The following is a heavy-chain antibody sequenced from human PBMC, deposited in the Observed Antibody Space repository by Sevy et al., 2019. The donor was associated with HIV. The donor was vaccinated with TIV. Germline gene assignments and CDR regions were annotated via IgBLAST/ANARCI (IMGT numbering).Heavy chain of an antibody. CDR2: IYHSGST. CDR1: GGSISSGGYS. CDR3: ARTRGSSSWYGGWFDP. D-gene: IGHD6-13*01. J-gene: IGHJ5*02. V-gene: IGHV4-30-2*01. Sequence: SETLSLTCAVSGGSISSGGYSWSWIRQPPGKGLEWIGYIYHSGSTYYNPSLKSRVTISVDRSKNQFSLKLSSVTAADTAVYYGARTRGSSSWYGGWFDPWGQGTLVTVSS.